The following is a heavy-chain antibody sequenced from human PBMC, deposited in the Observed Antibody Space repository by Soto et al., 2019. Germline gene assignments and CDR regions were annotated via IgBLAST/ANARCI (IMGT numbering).Heavy chain of an antibody. Sequence: ASVKVSCKASGYTFTAHYIHWVRQAPGQGLEWMGWINPNSGDTKYAQKFQGRVTMTRDTSFSTAYMEVSRLRFDDTAVYYCARDRAPAGTPFFDYWGQGTLVTVSS. V-gene: IGHV1-2*02. CDR2: INPNSGDT. CDR1: GYTFTAHY. J-gene: IGHJ4*02. CDR3: ARDRAPAGTPFFDY. D-gene: IGHD6-13*01.